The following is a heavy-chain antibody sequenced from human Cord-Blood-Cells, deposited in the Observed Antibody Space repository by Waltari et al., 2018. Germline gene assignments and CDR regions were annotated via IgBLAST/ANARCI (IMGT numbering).Heavy chain of an antibody. CDR2: IYYSGST. J-gene: IGHJ4*02. V-gene: IGHV4-30-4*08. CDR3: AREGRTGDLDY. CDR1: GGSISSGDYY. Sequence: QVQLQESGPGLVKPSQTLSLTCTVSGGSISSGDYYWSWIRQPPGKGLGWIGYIYYSGSTYDNPSLKSRVTRSVDTSKNQFSLKLSSVTAADTAVYYCAREGRTGDLDYWGQGTLVTVSS. D-gene: IGHD7-27*01.